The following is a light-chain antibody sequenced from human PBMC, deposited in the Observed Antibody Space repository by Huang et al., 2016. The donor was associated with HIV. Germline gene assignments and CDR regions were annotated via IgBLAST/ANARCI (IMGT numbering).Light chain of an antibody. J-gene: IGKJ1*01. Sequence: DIVMTQSPDSLAVPLGERATISCVSRQSLLYSATKKHVPRNCLAWYQKKPGQPPTLRIFWASSRASGVPDRFSGSGSGTDFTLTISGLQAEDVAVYYCQQHYSTPWTFGQGTKVEIK. V-gene: IGKV4-1*01. CDR2: WAS. CDR3: QQHYSTPWT. CDR1: QSLLYSATKKHVPRNC.